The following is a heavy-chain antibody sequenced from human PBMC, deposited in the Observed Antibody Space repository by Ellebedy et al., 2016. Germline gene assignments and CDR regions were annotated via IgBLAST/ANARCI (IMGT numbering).Heavy chain of an antibody. CDR1: GFTFSTYA. D-gene: IGHD2-2*01. CDR2: ISNDGSNN. CDR3: ARDRDCSSTSCYNAFDI. J-gene: IGHJ3*02. Sequence: GGSLRLXXAASGFTFSTYALHWVRQAPGKGLEWVAVISNDGSNNFYADSVKGRFTISRDNSKNTLYLQMNSLRAEDTAMYYCARDRDCSSTSCYNAFDIWGQGTMVTVSS. V-gene: IGHV3-30-3*01.